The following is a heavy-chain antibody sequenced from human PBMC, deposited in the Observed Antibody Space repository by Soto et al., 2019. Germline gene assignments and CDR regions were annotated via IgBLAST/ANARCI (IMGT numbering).Heavy chain of an antibody. Sequence: QVQLVQSGAEVKKPGASVKVSCKASGYTFTSYGISWVRQAPGQGLEWMXWISAYNGNTNYAQKLQGRVTMTTDTSTSTAYMELRSLRSDDTAVYYCARGSTGGYSGYLSENWFDPWGQGTLVTVSS. CDR1: GYTFTSYG. J-gene: IGHJ5*02. D-gene: IGHD5-12*01. V-gene: IGHV1-18*01. CDR3: ARGSTGGYSGYLSENWFDP. CDR2: ISAYNGNT.